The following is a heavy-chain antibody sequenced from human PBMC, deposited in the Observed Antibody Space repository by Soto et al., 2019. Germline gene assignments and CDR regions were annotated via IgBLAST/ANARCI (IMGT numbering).Heavy chain of an antibody. Sequence: SETLSLTCTVSGGSISPYYWSWIRQPPGKGLEWVGYIYYGGSTSYNPSLKSRVTISLEMSKNQFSLKLTSVTAADTAVYYCARSAYCSGGSCYYFDYWGQGTLVTVS. J-gene: IGHJ4*02. CDR3: ARSAYCSGGSCYYFDY. CDR1: GGSISPYY. D-gene: IGHD2-15*01. CDR2: IYYGGST. V-gene: IGHV4-59*01.